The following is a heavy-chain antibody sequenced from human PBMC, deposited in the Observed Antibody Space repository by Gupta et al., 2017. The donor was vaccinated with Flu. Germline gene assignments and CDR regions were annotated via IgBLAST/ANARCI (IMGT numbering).Heavy chain of an antibody. J-gene: IGHJ3*02. CDR1: GFTFSSYE. V-gene: IGHV3-48*03. D-gene: IGHD2-15*01. CDR3: ARDWMILGPDAFDI. Sequence: EVQLVESGGGLVQPGGSLRLSCAASGFTFSSYEMNWVRQAPGKGLEWVSYISSSGSTIYYADSVKGRFTISRDNAKNSLYLQMNSLRAEDTAVYYCARDWMILGPDAFDIWGQGTMVTVSS. CDR2: ISSSGSTI.